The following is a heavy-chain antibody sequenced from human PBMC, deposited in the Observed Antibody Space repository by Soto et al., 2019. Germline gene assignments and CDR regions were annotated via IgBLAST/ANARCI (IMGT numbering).Heavy chain of an antibody. Sequence: QVQLQESGPRLVKPSGTLSLTCAVYGGSLSSCNWWSWVRQPPGKGLEWIGEIYRYGSTSYNPSLKSRVTFAVDKSKNQMSPKMKSLTAADTAVYFCSGGGRPGQIDWFDPWGQGILVTVSS. CDR3: SGGGRPGQIDWFDP. J-gene: IGHJ5*02. D-gene: IGHD2-21*01. V-gene: IGHV4-4*02. CDR2: IYRYGST. CDR1: GGSLSSCNW.